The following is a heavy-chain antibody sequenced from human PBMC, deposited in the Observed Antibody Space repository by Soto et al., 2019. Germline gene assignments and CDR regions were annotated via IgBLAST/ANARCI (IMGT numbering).Heavy chain of an antibody. J-gene: IGHJ3*02. CDR1: GGSFSGYY. D-gene: IGHD6-13*01. Sequence: SETLSLTCAVDGGSFSGYYWGWIRQFPGKGLEWIGEINHSGGPLYNPSLKSRVTISVDTSKNQFALKVISVTAADTAVYYCARRGSLKAFDIWGQGTKVTVSS. CDR3: ARRGSLKAFDI. V-gene: IGHV4-34*01. CDR2: INHSGGP.